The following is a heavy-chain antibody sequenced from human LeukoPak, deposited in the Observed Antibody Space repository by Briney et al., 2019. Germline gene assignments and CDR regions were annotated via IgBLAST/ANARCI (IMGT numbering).Heavy chain of an antibody. CDR1: GFTFSNAW. CDR3: TTGAYYYDSSDY. CDR2: IKSKTDGGTT. D-gene: IGHD3-22*01. V-gene: IGHV3-15*01. J-gene: IGHJ4*02. Sequence: GGSLRLSCAASGFTFSNAWMSWVRQAPGKGLEWVGRIKSKTDGGTTDYAAPVKGRFTISRDDSKNTLNLQMNSLKTEDTAVYYCTTGAYYYDSSDYWGQGTLVTVSS.